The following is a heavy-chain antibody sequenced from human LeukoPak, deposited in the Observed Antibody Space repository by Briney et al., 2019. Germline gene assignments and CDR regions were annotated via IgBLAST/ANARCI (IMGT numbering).Heavy chain of an antibody. CDR1: GGSISSGSYY. CDR2: IYTSGST. J-gene: IGHJ1*01. V-gene: IGHV4-61*02. Sequence: SETLSLTCTVSGGSISSGSYYWSWIRQPAGKGLEWIGRIYTSGSTNYNPSLKSRVTISVDTSKNQFSLKLSSVTAADTAVYYCARDVRGYFQHWGQGTLVTVSS. CDR3: ARDVRGYFQH. D-gene: IGHD3-10*02.